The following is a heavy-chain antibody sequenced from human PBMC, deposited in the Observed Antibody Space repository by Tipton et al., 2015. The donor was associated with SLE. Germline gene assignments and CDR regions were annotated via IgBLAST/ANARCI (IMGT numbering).Heavy chain of an antibody. CDR3: AKGGTGKFDY. V-gene: IGHV3-23*04. J-gene: IGHJ4*02. CDR1: GFTFSNYG. D-gene: IGHD7-27*01. Sequence: QLVQSGGGLIQPVGSLRLSCAASGFTFSNYGMSWVRQAPGKGLEWVSDFSDGGSSTYYADSVKGRFTISRDNSKNMLYLQMNSLRVEDTAVYYCAKGGTGKFDYWGQGTLVTVSS. CDR2: FSDGGSST.